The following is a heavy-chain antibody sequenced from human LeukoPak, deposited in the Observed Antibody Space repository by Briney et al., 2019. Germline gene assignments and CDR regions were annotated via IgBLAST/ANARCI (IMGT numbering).Heavy chain of an antibody. D-gene: IGHD3-9*01. CDR1: GFSLSTSGVG. CDR2: IYWDDDK. J-gene: IGHJ3*02. Sequence: ESGPTLVNPTQTLTLTCTFSGFSLSTSGVGVGWIRQPPGKALEWLALIYWDDDKRYSPSLKSRLTITKDTSKNQVVLTMTNMDPVDTATYYCARRSNPNYDILTGYYNGPFDAFDIWGQGTMVTVSS. CDR3: ARRSNPNYDILTGYYNGPFDAFDI. V-gene: IGHV2-5*02.